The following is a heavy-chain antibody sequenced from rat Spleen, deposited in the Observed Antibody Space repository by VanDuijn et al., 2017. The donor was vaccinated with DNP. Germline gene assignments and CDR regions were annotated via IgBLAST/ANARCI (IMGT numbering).Heavy chain of an antibody. V-gene: IGHV3-1*01. CDR2: ISYSGGT. CDR1: GYSITSTY. Sequence: DVHLQESGPGLVKPAQSLSLTCSVTGYSITSTYWAWIRKFPGNKMEWMGYISYSGGTNYNPSLKSRISITRDTSKNHFFLHLNSVTIEDTATYYCARWTRYFDYWGQGVMVTVSS. CDR3: ARWTRYFDY. D-gene: IGHD1-7*01. J-gene: IGHJ2*01.